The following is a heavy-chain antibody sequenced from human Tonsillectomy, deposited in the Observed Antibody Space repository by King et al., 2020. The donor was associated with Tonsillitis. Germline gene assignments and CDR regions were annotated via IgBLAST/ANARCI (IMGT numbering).Heavy chain of an antibody. CDR3: ARDRGGVIVIDYFHY. CDR2: IYPGDSHT. V-gene: IGHV5-51*01. J-gene: IGHJ4*02. D-gene: IGHD2/OR15-2a*01. Sequence: VQLVESGAEVKKSGESLKISCQGSGYSFTSNWIGWVRQMPGKGLEWMGIIYPGDSHTIYSPSFQGQVTISADKSISTAYLQWSSLKAADTAMYYCARDRGGVIVIDYFHYWGQGTMVTVSS. CDR1: GYSFTSNW.